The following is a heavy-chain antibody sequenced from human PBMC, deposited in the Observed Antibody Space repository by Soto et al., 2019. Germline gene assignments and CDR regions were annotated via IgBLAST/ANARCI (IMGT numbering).Heavy chain of an antibody. J-gene: IGHJ6*02. Sequence: GGPLRLSCTASGFTFGDYAMSWFRQAPGKGLEWVGFIRSKAYGGTTEYAASVKGRLTISRDDSKSIAYLQMNSLKTEDTAVYYCTRDGAGWVVVPAVFMDFYYYGMDVWGQGTTVTVSS. V-gene: IGHV3-49*03. CDR3: TRDGAGWVVVPAVFMDFYYYGMDV. D-gene: IGHD2-2*01. CDR2: IRSKAYGGTT. CDR1: GFTFGDYA.